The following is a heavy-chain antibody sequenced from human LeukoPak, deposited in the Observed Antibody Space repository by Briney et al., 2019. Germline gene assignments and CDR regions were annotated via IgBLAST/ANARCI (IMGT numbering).Heavy chain of an antibody. V-gene: IGHV4-61*02. CDR1: GGSISSGSYY. Sequence: SETLSLTCTVSGGSISSGSYYWSWIRQPAGKGLEWIGRIYTSGNTNYNPSLKSRVTISEDTSKNQFSLNLNSVTAADTAVYYCARDHPTPNTGYMDVWGKGTTVTVSS. CDR2: IYTSGNT. J-gene: IGHJ6*03. CDR3: ARDHPTPNTGYMDV. D-gene: IGHD1-1*01.